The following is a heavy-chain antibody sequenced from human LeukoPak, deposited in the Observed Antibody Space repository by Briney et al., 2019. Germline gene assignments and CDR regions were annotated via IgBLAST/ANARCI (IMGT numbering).Heavy chain of an antibody. CDR3: WVPATAGEGDY. CDR1: GFTFDGYW. D-gene: IGHD2-2*01. J-gene: IGHJ4*02. CDR2: INSDGSTT. V-gene: IGHV3-74*01. Sequence: GGSLRLFCAASGFTFDGYWMHWVRQAPGKGLVWVSRINSDGSTTNYADSVMGRFTISRDNAKNTLYLQMDSLTVEDTAVYYCWVPATAGEGDYWGQGTLATVSS.